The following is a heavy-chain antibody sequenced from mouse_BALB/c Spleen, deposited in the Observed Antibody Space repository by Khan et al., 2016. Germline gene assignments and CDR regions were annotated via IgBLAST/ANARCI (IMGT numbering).Heavy chain of an antibody. Sequence: EVELVESGGGLVKPGGSLKLSCAASGFAFSSYDMSWVRQTPEKRLEWVAYISSGGGSTYYPDTVKGRFTISRDNAKNTLYLQMSSLKSEDTAMYYCARHEGYAIDYWGQGTSVTVSS. V-gene: IGHV5-12-1*01. J-gene: IGHJ4*01. CDR2: ISSGGGST. CDR1: GFAFSSYD. CDR3: ARHEGYAIDY.